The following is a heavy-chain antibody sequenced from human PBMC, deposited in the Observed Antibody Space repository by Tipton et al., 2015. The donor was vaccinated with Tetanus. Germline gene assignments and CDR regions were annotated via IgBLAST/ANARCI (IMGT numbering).Heavy chain of an antibody. J-gene: IGHJ4*02. CDR2: IPYDGSSK. CDR3: ARSCRIYDFWSALRH. V-gene: IGHV3-30*03. Sequence: SLRLSCEASGFTFRSFGMHWVRQAPGKGLEWVAVIPYDGSSKYYSDSVKGRFTVSRDNSKNTVFLQLDTVRPEDTGVYFCARSCRIYDFWSALRHWGQGSLVTVST. CDR1: GFTFRSFG. D-gene: IGHD3-3*01.